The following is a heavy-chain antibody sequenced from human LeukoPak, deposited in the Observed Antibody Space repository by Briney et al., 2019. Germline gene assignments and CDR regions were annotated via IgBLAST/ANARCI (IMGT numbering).Heavy chain of an antibody. J-gene: IGHJ6*02. CDR3: AREVDYYYGMDV. Sequence: GGSLRLSCAASGFTFSSYWMNWARQAPGKGLEWVASINHNGNVNYYVDSVKGRFTISRDNAKNSLYLQMNSLRAEDTAVYYCAREVDYYYGMDVWGQGTTVTVSS. CDR1: GFTFSSYW. V-gene: IGHV3-7*01. CDR2: INHNGNVN.